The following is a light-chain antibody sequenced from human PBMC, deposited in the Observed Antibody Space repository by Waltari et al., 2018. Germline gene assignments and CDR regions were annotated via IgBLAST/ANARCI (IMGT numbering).Light chain of an antibody. V-gene: IGKV1-27*01. CDR1: QGIGNY. J-gene: IGKJ4*01. Sequence: DSQITQSPSSLSAAVWERVTITCRARQGIGNYLAWYQQKPGKAPKLLIYGASTLQSGVPSRFSGSGSGTDFTLTISRLQPEDVATYYCQKYNSVPLTFGGGTKVEIK. CDR2: GAS. CDR3: QKYNSVPLT.